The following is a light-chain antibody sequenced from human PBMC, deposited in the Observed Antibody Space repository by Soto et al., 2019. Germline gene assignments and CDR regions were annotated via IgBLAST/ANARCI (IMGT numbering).Light chain of an antibody. CDR1: QSIDTY. Sequence: DIQMTQSPSSLSASVGDRVTITCRASQSIDTYLNWYQQKPGKAPKLLIYAASGLHSGVPARFSGSGSGTEFILTVGRLQPEDFATYYCQHLAGTFGQGTKLEMK. CDR2: AAS. CDR3: QHLAGT. J-gene: IGKJ2*01. V-gene: IGKV1-39*01.